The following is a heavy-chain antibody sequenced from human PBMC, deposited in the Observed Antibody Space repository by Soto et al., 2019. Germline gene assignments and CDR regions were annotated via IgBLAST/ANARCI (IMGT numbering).Heavy chain of an antibody. CDR1: GFTFSSYG. J-gene: IGHJ6*02. D-gene: IGHD2-2*01. V-gene: IGHV3-30*18. CDR3: AKGPAIVLVPAAMNYYYDMDV. Sequence: QVQLVESGGGVVQPGRSLRLSCAASGFTFSSYGMHWVRQAPGKGLEWVAVISYDGSNKYYADTVKGRFTISRDNSKTTLYLQMNSLRAEDTAVYYCAKGPAIVLVPAAMNYYYDMDVWGQGTTVTVSS. CDR2: ISYDGSNK.